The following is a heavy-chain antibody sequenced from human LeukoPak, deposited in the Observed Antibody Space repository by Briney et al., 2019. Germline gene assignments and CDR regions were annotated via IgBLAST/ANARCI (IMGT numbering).Heavy chain of an antibody. CDR1: GGSVSSGSYY. D-gene: IGHD2-2*01. Sequence: PSETLSLTCTVSGGSVSSGSYYWSWIRQPPGKGLEWIGYIHYSGSTNYNPSLKSRVTISVDTSKNQFSLKLSSVTAADTAVYYCARASGDIVVVPAVYLDYWVQRTLVTVSS. CDR3: ARASGDIVVVPAVYLDY. J-gene: IGHJ4*02. CDR2: IHYSGST. V-gene: IGHV4-61*01.